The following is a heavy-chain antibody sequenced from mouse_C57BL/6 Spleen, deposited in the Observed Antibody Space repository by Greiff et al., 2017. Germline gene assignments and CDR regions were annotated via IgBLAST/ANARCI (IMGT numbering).Heavy chain of an antibody. CDR3: ARQRALLYEGPYFDY. CDR2: ISGGGGNT. CDR1: GFTFSSYT. V-gene: IGHV5-9*01. J-gene: IGHJ2*01. D-gene: IGHD2-3*01. Sequence: EVQLVESGGGLVKPGGSLKLSCAASGFTFSSYTMSWVRQTPEKRLEWVATISGGGGNTYYPDSVKGRFTISRDNAKNTLYLQMSSLRSEDTALYYCARQRALLYEGPYFDYWGQGTTLTVSS.